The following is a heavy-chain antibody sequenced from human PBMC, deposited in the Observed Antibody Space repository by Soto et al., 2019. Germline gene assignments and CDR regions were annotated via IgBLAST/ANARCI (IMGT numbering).Heavy chain of an antibody. D-gene: IGHD6-6*01. V-gene: IGHV3-30*18. CDR2: KSYDGSNK. Sequence: PGGSLRISCAASGFTFGSYCMHWVRQAPGKGLGWVAGKSYDGSNKYYADSVKGRLTIPRDNSNNTLYLQTNSLIAAAPAAYYYGNLFVGAARPDYCGQGTLVTVSS. CDR1: GFTFGSYC. J-gene: IGHJ4*02. CDR3: GNLFVGAARPDY.